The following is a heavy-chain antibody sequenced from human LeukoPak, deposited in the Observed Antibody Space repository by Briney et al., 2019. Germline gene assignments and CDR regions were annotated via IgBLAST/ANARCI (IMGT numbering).Heavy chain of an antibody. Sequence: GGSLRLSCAASGFAFNSYAMHWVRQAPGKGLEWLAVVSSHGVDKFYADSVKGRFTISKDTSNNTLSLQMNSLRAEDTAVYYCAKGVGFGGVEPVDYWGQGTLVTVSS. CDR3: AKGVGFGGVEPVDY. CDR2: VSSHGVDK. V-gene: IGHV3-30*04. CDR1: GFAFNSYA. D-gene: IGHD3-16*01. J-gene: IGHJ4*02.